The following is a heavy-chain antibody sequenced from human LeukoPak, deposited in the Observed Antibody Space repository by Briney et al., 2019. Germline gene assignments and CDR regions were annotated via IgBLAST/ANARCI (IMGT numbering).Heavy chain of an antibody. D-gene: IGHD3-10*01. V-gene: IGHV3-30*04. Sequence: QPGGSLRLSCAASGFTFSSYAMHWVRQAPGKGLEWVAVISYDGSNKYYADSVKGRFTISRDNSKNTLYLQMNSLRAEDMAVYYCARENAWFGELMVGGSHYFDYWGQGTLVTVSS. CDR1: GFTFSSYA. CDR3: ARENAWFGELMVGGSHYFDY. CDR2: ISYDGSNK. J-gene: IGHJ4*02.